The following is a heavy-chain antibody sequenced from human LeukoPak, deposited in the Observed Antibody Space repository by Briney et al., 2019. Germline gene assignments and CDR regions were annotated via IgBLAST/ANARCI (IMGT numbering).Heavy chain of an antibody. J-gene: IGHJ4*02. D-gene: IGHD6-13*01. CDR1: GFRFSDYG. V-gene: IGHV3-30*02. CDR3: AKGAWAADGPMGNNFAS. Sequence: GSLRLSCVASGFRFSDYGMHWVRQAPGKGLEWVAFIPYDASDKYYADSVKGRFTISRDNSNNTLTLHMNSLRTEDTSIYFCAKGAWAADGPMGNNFASWGQGSLVTVSS. CDR2: IPYDASDK.